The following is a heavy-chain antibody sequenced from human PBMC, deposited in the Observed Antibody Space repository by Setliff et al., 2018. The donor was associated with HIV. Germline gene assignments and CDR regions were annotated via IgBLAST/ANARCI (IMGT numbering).Heavy chain of an antibody. CDR2: IIPISGTA. Sequence: SVKVSCKASGGTFSNYGMSWVRQATGQGLEWMGGIIPISGTANYAQKFQGRVTITTDESTSTAYMELSGLRSEDTAVYYCARDFGGYCSSMSCPGLFDPWGQGTLVTVSS. J-gene: IGHJ5*02. V-gene: IGHV1-69*05. CDR1: GGTFSNYG. CDR3: ARDFGGYCSSMSCPGLFDP. D-gene: IGHD2-2*01.